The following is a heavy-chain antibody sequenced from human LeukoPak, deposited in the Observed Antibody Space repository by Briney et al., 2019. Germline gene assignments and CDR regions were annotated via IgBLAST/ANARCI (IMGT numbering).Heavy chain of an antibody. D-gene: IGHD2-2*01. V-gene: IGHV3-21*01. Sequence: GGSLRLSCAASGFTFSTYWMTWVRQSPGKGLEWVSSISSSSSYIYYADSVKGRFTISRDNAKNSLYLQMNSLRAEDTAVYYCARGPSLIYYYMDVWGKGTTVTVSS. CDR2: ISSSSSYI. CDR1: GFTFSTYW. CDR3: ARGPSLIYYYMDV. J-gene: IGHJ6*03.